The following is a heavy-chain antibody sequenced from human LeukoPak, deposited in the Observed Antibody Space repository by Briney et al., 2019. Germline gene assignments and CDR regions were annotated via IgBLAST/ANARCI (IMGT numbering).Heavy chain of an antibody. CDR1: GGSINSTTYY. D-gene: IGHD2-8*01. CDR3: AGDGRGSMVYAARGGELDY. Sequence: SSETLSLTCTVSGGSINSTTYYWGWIRQPPGKGLEWIGSVYYSGGTWYNPSLQSRVTISIDTSKNQFSLKLSSVTAADTAVYYCAGDGRGSMVYAARGGELDYWGQGTLVTVSS. V-gene: IGHV4-39*02. CDR2: VYYSGGT. J-gene: IGHJ4*02.